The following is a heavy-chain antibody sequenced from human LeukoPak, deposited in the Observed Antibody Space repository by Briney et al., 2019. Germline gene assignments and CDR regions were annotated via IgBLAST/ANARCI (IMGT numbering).Heavy chain of an antibody. CDR2: INPSGGST. J-gene: IGHJ6*04. CDR3: ARAPSPRSGGTLIYGMDV. Sequence: ASVKVCCKASGYTFTSYYMHWVRQAPGQGLEWMRIINPSGGSTSYAQKFQGRVTMTRDTSTSTVYMELSSLRSEDTAVYYCARAPSPRSGGTLIYGMDVWGKGTTVTVSS. D-gene: IGHD2-15*01. V-gene: IGHV1-46*01. CDR1: GYTFTSYY.